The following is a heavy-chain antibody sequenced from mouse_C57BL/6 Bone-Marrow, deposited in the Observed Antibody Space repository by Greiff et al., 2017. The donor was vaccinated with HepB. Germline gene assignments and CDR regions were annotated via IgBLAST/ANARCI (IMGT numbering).Heavy chain of an antibody. CDR1: GFTFSDYY. V-gene: IGHV5-16*01. D-gene: IGHD1-1*01. CDR2: INYDGSST. CDR3: ARDYYAWYFDV. J-gene: IGHJ1*03. Sequence: EVQWVESEGGLVQPGSSMKLSCTASGFTFSDYYMAWVRQVPEKGLEWVANINYDGSSTYYLDSLKSRFIISRDNAKNILYLQMSSLKSEDTATYYCARDYYAWYFDVWGTGTTVTVSS.